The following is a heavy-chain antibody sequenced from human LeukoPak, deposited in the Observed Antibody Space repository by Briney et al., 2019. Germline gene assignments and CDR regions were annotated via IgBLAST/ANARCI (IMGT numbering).Heavy chain of an antibody. Sequence: ASVKVSCKASGGTFSSYAISWVRQAPGQGLEWMGWISAYNGNTNYAQKLQGRVTMTTDTSTSTAYMELRSLRSDDTAVYYCARVQTMIKAFDIWGQGTMVTVSS. D-gene: IGHD3-22*01. CDR2: ISAYNGNT. J-gene: IGHJ3*02. CDR1: GGTFSSYA. CDR3: ARVQTMIKAFDI. V-gene: IGHV1-18*01.